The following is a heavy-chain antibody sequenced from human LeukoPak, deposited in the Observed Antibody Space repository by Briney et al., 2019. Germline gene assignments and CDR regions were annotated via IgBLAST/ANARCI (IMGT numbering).Heavy chain of an antibody. J-gene: IGHJ5*02. CDR1: GGSISSGGYS. CDR3: ARSGVQLLYWFDP. D-gene: IGHD2-2*01. CDR2: IYHSGST. V-gene: IGHV4-30-2*01. Sequence: SQTLSLTCAVSGGSISSGGYSWSWIRQPPGKGLEWIGYIYHSGSTYYNPSLKSRVTILVDRSKNQFSLKLSSVTAADTAVYYCARSGVQLLYWFDPWGQGTLVTVSS.